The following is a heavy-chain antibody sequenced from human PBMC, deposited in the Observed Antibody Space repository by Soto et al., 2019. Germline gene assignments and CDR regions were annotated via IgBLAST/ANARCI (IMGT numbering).Heavy chain of an antibody. CDR3: ARDPFFSSTSGVAV. CDR1: GFTFRSHE. V-gene: IGHV3-48*03. Sequence: EVQLVESGGDLVQPGGSLRLSCAASGFTFRSHEMNWVRQAPGKGLGWVAYISSSDNTIYYADSVKGRFTISRDNAKNSLYLQMNSLRGEDTAIYYCARDPFFSSTSGVAVWGQGTTVTVSS. CDR2: ISSSDNTI. D-gene: IGHD2-2*01. J-gene: IGHJ6*02.